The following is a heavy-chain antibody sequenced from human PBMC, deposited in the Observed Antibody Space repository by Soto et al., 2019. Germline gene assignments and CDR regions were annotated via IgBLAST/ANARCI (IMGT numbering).Heavy chain of an antibody. J-gene: IGHJ4*02. CDR1: GYTFTSYY. V-gene: IGHV1-46*03. Sequence: QVQLVQSGAEVKKPGASVKVSCKASGYTFTSYYMHWVRQAPGQGLEWMGIINPSGGSTSYAQKFQGRVTMTRDTSTSTVYMELSSLRSEDTAVYYCARDPHSSGWSYYFDYWGQGTLVTVSS. CDR3: ARDPHSSGWSYYFDY. CDR2: INPSGGST. D-gene: IGHD6-19*01.